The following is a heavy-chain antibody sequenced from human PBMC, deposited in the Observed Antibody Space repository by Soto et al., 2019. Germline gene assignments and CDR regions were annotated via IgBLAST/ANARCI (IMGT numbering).Heavy chain of an antibody. V-gene: IGHV3-74*01. Sequence: EVQRVESGGGVVQPGGSLRLSCAASGFTFSRYWMHWVRQAPGKGLVWVSRINSDGSSTSYADSVKGRFTISRDNAKNTMYLQMNRLRAEDTAVYYCVRDPGLHSLLLGNCGQGTLVTVSS. CDR3: VRDPGLHSLLLGN. CDR2: INSDGSST. CDR1: GFTFSRYW. D-gene: IGHD2-15*01. J-gene: IGHJ4*02.